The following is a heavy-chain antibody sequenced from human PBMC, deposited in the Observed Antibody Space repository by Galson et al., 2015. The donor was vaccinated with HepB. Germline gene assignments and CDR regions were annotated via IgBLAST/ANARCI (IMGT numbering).Heavy chain of an antibody. CDR2: IKQDGSEK. V-gene: IGHV3-7*03. D-gene: IGHD6-6*01. CDR1: GFTFSSYW. J-gene: IGHJ4*02. Sequence: SLRLSCAASGFTFSSYWMSWVRQAPGKGLEWVANIKQDGSEKCYVDSVKGRFTISRDNAKNSLYLQMNSLRAEDTAVYYCARDLTLVAARPDDYWGQGTLVTVSS. CDR3: ARDLTLVAARPDDY.